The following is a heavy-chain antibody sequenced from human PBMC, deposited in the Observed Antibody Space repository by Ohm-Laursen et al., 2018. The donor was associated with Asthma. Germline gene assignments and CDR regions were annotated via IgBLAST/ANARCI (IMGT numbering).Heavy chain of an antibody. J-gene: IGHJ6*02. CDR3: ARGRSGGCYWGPCDFNSPLDV. D-gene: IGHD2-15*01. CDR1: GFTFSSYG. Sequence: SLRLSCAASGFTFSSYGMHWVRQAPGKGLEWVAVIWYDGSNKYYADSVKGRFTISRDNSKNTLYLQMNSLRAEDTAVYYCARGRSGGCYWGPCDFNSPLDVWGQGTTVSVSS. CDR2: IWYDGSNK. V-gene: IGHV3-33*01.